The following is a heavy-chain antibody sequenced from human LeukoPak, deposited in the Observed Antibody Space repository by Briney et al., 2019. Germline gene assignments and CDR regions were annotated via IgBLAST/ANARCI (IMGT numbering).Heavy chain of an antibody. CDR1: NYSIITDYY. CDR3: ARYDVWGSYRAFDY. V-gene: IGHV4-38-2*02. CDR2: MYHSGST. J-gene: IGHJ4*02. Sequence: SETLSLTCTVSNYSIITDYYWGWIRQPPGKGLEWIGTMYHSGSTYYNPSLKSRVTISVDTSKNQFSLKLSSVTAADTAVYYCARYDVWGSYRAFDYWGQGTLVTVSS. D-gene: IGHD3-16*02.